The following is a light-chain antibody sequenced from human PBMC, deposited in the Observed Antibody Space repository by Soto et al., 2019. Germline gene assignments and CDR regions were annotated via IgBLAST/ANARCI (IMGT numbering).Light chain of an antibody. CDR1: HNIAKW. CDR3: QHHDTYRP. Sequence: IQMTQSPSTLSASVGDRVTITCRASHNIAKWLAWYQQKPGRAPRLLIYDASTLQSGVPSRFSGSGSGTEFTLTISGLRPDDFANYYCQHHDTYRPCGQGTKVEIK. V-gene: IGKV1-5*01. CDR2: DAS. J-gene: IGKJ1*01.